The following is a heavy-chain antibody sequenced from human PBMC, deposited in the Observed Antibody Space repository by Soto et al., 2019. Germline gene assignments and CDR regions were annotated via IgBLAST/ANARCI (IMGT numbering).Heavy chain of an antibody. D-gene: IGHD3-10*01. CDR3: ARRVFTMLRGIMGVDY. J-gene: IGHJ4*02. Sequence: QLQLQESGPGLVRPSETLSLTCTVSGGSINSSSDYWGWIRQPPGKGLEWIGSIYYSGSTYYNPSLQSRVTISVDTSKSHFSLKLTSVTAADTAVYYCARRVFTMLRGIMGVDYWGQGTLVTVSS. V-gene: IGHV4-39*02. CDR2: IYYSGST. CDR1: GGSINSSSDY.